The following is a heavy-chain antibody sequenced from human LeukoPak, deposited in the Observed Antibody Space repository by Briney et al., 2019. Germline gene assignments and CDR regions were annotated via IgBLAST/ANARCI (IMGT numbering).Heavy chain of an antibody. V-gene: IGHV3-30*18. CDR3: AKDQWYYYDTSGFDC. J-gene: IGHJ4*02. D-gene: IGHD3-22*01. Sequence: GRSLRLSCSASGFTFSSYGMHWVRQAPGKGLEWVAVRSYDGSNKYYADSVKGRFTISRDNSKNTLYLQMNSLRAEDTAVYYCAKDQWYYYDTSGFDCWGQGTLVTVSS. CDR1: GFTFSSYG. CDR2: RSYDGSNK.